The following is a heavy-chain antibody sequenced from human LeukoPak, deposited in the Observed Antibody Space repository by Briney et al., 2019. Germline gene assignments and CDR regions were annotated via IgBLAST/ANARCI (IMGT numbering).Heavy chain of an antibody. D-gene: IGHD4-17*01. V-gene: IGHV3-23*01. CDR1: GFTFSSYA. CDR2: ISGSGGST. J-gene: IGHJ3*02. CDR3: AKGGTVTSDGDAFDI. Sequence: GGSLRLTCAASGFTFSSYAMSWVRQAPGKGLEWVSAISGSGGSTNYADSVKGRFTISRDNSKNTLYLQMNSLRAEDTAVYYCAKGGTVTSDGDAFDIWGQGTMVTVS.